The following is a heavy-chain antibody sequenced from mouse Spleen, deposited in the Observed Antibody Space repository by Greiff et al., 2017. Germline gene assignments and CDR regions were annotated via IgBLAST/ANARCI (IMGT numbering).Heavy chain of an antibody. Sequence: VKLVESGPGLVAPSQSLSITCTVSGFSLTSYAISWVRQPPGKGLEWLGVIWTGGGTNYNSALKSRLSISKDNSKSQVFLKMNSLQTDDTARYYCARHYDYDEGGPLDYWGQGTTLTVSS. CDR1: GFSLTSYA. J-gene: IGHJ2*01. D-gene: IGHD2-4*01. V-gene: IGHV2-9-1*01. CDR3: ARHYDYDEGGPLDY. CDR2: IWTGGGT.